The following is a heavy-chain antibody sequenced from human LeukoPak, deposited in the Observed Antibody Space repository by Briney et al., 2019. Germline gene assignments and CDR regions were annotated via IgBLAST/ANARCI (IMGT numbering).Heavy chain of an antibody. J-gene: IGHJ6*03. D-gene: IGHD3-3*01. V-gene: IGHV4-34*01. CDR2: INHSGST. CDR3: ARNSHIRRLRFLSSPMDV. Sequence: SETLSLTCAVYGGSFSGYYWSWIRQPPGKGLEWIGEINHSGSTNYNPSLKSRVTISVDTSKNQFSLKLSSVTAADTAVYYCARNSHIRRLRFLSSPMDVWGKGTTVTVSS. CDR1: GGSFSGYY.